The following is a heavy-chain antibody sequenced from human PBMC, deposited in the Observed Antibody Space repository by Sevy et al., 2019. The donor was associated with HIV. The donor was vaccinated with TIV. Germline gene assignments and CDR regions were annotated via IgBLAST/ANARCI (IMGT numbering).Heavy chain of an antibody. CDR2: IYSGGNT. V-gene: IGHV3-66*01. J-gene: IGHJ4*02. CDR1: GFTVSTNH. Sequence: WGSLRLSCAASGFTVSTNHMSWVRQAPGKGLEWVSVIYSGGNTYYADSLKGRFTISRDNSKNTLYLQMNSLRAEDTAVYYCARVHCSSTSCYKGFDHWGQGTLVTVSS. D-gene: IGHD2-2*02. CDR3: ARVHCSSTSCYKGFDH.